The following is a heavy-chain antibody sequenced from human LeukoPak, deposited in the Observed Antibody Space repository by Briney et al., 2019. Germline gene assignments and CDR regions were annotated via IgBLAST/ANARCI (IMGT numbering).Heavy chain of an antibody. J-gene: IGHJ4*01. V-gene: IGHV4-39*01. Sequence: SETLSLTCAVSGGSISESGYSWGWIRQPPGQGLEWIGRIFSSGNTYYNPSLNSRVSMSVDTSQNQFSLKLNSVTAADTAVYFCVRYSSGWPFDYWGRGSLVTVSS. D-gene: IGHD6-19*01. CDR1: GGSISESGYS. CDR2: IFSSGNT. CDR3: VRYSSGWPFDY.